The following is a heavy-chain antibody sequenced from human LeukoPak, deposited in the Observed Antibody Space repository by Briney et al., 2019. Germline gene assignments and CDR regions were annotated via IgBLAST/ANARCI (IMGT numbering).Heavy chain of an antibody. D-gene: IGHD3-10*01. J-gene: IGHJ4*02. CDR2: IYTSGST. Sequence: PSETLSLTCTVSGVSISGYYWSWIRQSAGKGLEWIGRIYTSGSTNYNPSLKSRVTMSVDTSKNQLSLKLSSVTAADTAIYYCARHVTNIYGPFDYWGQGTLVTVSS. V-gene: IGHV4-4*07. CDR3: ARHVTNIYGPFDY. CDR1: GVSISGYY.